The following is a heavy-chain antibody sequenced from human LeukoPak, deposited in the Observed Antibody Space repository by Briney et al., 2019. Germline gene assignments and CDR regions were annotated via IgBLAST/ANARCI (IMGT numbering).Heavy chain of an antibody. CDR2: IYHSGST. J-gene: IGHJ4*02. CDR3: ARRLAAAGPFDY. V-gene: IGHV4-30-2*01. D-gene: IGHD6-13*01. CDR1: GGTISSGGYY. Sequence: SETLSLTCTVSGGTISSGGYYWSWIRQPPGKGLEWIGYIYHSGSTYYNPSLKSRVTISVDRSKNQFSLKLSSVTAADTAVYYCARRLAAAGPFDYWGQGTLVTVSS.